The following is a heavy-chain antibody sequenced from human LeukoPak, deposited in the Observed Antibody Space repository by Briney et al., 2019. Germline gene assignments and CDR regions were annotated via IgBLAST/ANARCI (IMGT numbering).Heavy chain of an antibody. CDR2: ISYDGSNK. D-gene: IGHD3-10*01. CDR3: AKDRGYYGSGSYGPAYYFDY. CDR1: EFTFSSYD. Sequence: GGSLRLSCTASEFTFSSYDMTWVRQAPGKGLEWVAVISYDGSNKYYADSVKGRFTISRDNSKNTLYLQMNSLRAEDTAVYYCAKDRGYYGSGSYGPAYYFDYWGQGTLVTVSS. V-gene: IGHV3-30*18. J-gene: IGHJ4*02.